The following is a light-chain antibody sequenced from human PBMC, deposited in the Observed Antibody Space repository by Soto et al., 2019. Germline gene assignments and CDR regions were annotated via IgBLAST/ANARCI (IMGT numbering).Light chain of an antibody. Sequence: QMTQSPSSVSASVGDRVTITCRASQGVSSWLAWYQQKPGKAPKLLIYAASSLQSGFPSRFSGSESGTDSTLTISILQPEDFATYFCQQAHNFPVTFGHGTRLEIK. CDR3: QQAHNFPVT. V-gene: IGKV1-12*01. CDR1: QGVSSW. CDR2: AAS. J-gene: IGKJ5*01.